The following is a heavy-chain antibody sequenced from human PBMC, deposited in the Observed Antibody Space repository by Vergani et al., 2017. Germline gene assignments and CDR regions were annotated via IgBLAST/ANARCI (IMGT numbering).Heavy chain of an antibody. CDR2: ISAYNGNT. V-gene: IGHV1-18*01. D-gene: IGHD1-1*01. J-gene: IGHJ3*01. Sequence: QVQLVQSGAEVKKPGASVKVSCKASGYTFTSYGISWVRQAPGQGLEWMGWISAYNGNTKYAQKFQGRVTMTTDTSTSTAYMELRSLRSDDTAVYYCARVAPSNSEVTPTAFDVWGQGTMVTVSS. CDR1: GYTFTSYG. CDR3: ARVAPSNSEVTPTAFDV.